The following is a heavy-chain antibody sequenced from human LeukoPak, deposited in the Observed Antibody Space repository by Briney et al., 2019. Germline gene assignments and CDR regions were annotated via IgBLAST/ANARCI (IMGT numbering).Heavy chain of an antibody. J-gene: IGHJ4*02. CDR1: GYTFTGYY. Sequence: ASVKVSCKASGYTFTGYYMHWVRQAPGQGLEWMGRINPNSGGTNYAQKFQGRVTMTRDTSISTAYMELSRLRSDDTAVYYCARSITTMTVVGSFGYWGQGTLVTVSS. CDR3: ARSITTMTVVGSFGY. D-gene: IGHD3-22*01. CDR2: INPNSGGT. V-gene: IGHV1-2*06.